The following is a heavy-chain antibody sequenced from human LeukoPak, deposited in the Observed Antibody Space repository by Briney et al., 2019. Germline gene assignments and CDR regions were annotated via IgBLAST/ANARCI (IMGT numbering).Heavy chain of an antibody. Sequence: GGSLRLSCAASGFTFSDYYMSWIRQAPGKGLEWVSYISSSGSTIYYADSVKGRFTISRDSAKNSLYLQMNRLRAEDTAVYYCAREGDYYGSGSYVDYWGQGTLVTVSS. CDR1: GFTFSDYY. J-gene: IGHJ4*02. V-gene: IGHV3-11*01. CDR2: ISSSGSTI. CDR3: AREGDYYGSGSYVDY. D-gene: IGHD3-10*01.